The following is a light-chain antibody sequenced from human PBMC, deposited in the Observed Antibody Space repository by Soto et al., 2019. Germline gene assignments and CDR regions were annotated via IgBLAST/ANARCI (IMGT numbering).Light chain of an antibody. J-gene: IGLJ1*01. CDR3: SSYTTISTYV. CDR1: SSDVGGYNS. CDR2: DVR. Sequence: QSALTQPASVSGSPGQSITISCTGTSSDVGGYNSVSWYQQHPGKAPKLMIYDVRNRPSGVSNRFSDSKSVNTASLTISGLQAEDEADYYCSSYTTISTYVFGTGNKVTVL. V-gene: IGLV2-14*01.